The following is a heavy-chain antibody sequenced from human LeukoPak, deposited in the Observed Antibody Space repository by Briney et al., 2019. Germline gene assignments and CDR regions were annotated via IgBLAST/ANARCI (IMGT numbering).Heavy chain of an antibody. CDR2: ISSTSLYI. J-gene: IGHJ4*02. CDR1: GFTFSSYS. V-gene: IGHV3-21*01. D-gene: IGHD6-19*01. CDR3: ARDGSIAVAGTHFDY. Sequence: GGSLRLSCAASGFTFSSYSMNWVRQAPGKGLEWVSYISSTSLYIYYADSVKGRFTISRDNAKNSLYLQMNSLRAEDTAVYYCARDGSIAVAGTHFDYWGQGTLVTVSS.